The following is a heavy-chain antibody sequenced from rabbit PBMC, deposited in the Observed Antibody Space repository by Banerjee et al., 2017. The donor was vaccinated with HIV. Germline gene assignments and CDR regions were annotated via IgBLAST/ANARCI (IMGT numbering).Heavy chain of an antibody. CDR3: ARHNGYSSGWGADL. D-gene: IGHD4-1*01. J-gene: IGHJ4*01. V-gene: IGHV1S40*01. CDR2: IYAGSSGST. Sequence: QSLEESGGDLVKPGASLTLTCTASGFSFSSSYYMCWVRQAPGKGLEWIACIYAGSSGSTYYASWAKGRFTISKTSSTTVTLQMTSLTAADTATYFCARHNGYSSGWGADLWGQGTLVTVS. CDR1: GFSFSSSYY.